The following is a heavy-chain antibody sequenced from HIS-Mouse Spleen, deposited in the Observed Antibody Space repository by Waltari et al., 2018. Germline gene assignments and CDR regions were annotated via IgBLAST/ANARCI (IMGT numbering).Heavy chain of an antibody. CDR2: ILDDGSNK. D-gene: IGHD3-10*01. J-gene: IGHJ3*02. CDR3: AKKPPPLPVRDAFDI. CDR1: GFTFSSYG. V-gene: IGHV3-30*18. Sequence: QVQLVESGGGVVQPGRSLRLSCAASGFTFSSYGMHWVRQARGKGVEGVAIILDDGSNKDYADSVKGRLTISRDNSRNTLYLQMNSLRAEDTAVYYCAKKPPPLPVRDAFDIWGQGTMVTVSS.